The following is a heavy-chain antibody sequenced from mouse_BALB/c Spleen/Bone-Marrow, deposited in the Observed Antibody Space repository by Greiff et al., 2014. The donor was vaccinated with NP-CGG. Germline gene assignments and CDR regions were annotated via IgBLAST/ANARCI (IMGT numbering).Heavy chain of an antibody. V-gene: IGHV1S132*01. Sequence: QVQLQQPGAELVKPGASVKLSCKTSGYTFTNYWIQWVKQRPGQGLGWIGEIFPGIGTTYYNEKFKGKATLTIDTSSSTAYMQLSSLTSEDSAVHFCARGGNYGYWGQGTTLTVSS. D-gene: IGHD2-1*01. CDR3: ARGGNYGY. CDR1: GYTFTNYW. CDR2: IFPGIGTT. J-gene: IGHJ2*01.